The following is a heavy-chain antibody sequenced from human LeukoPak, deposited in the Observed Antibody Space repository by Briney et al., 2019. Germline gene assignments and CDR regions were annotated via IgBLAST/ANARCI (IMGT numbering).Heavy chain of an antibody. J-gene: IGHJ4*02. CDR1: GFTFSTYS. V-gene: IGHV3-21*01. CDR3: VREWELPPNFDY. D-gene: IGHD1-26*01. CDR2: ISSSSTYI. Sequence: GGSLRLSGAASGFTFSTYSMNWVRQAPGKGLEWVSSISSSSTYIYYADSVKGRFTISRDNAKNSLYLQMNSLRAEDTAVYYCVREWELPPNFDYWGQGTLVTVSS.